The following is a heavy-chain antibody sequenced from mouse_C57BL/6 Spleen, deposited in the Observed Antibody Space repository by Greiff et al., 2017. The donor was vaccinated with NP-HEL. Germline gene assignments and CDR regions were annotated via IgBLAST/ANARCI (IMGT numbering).Heavy chain of an antibody. CDR2: ISSGSSTI. Sequence: EVKLQESGGGLVKPGGSLKLSCAASGFTFSDYGMHWVRQAPEKGLEWVAYISSGSSTIYYADTVKGRFTISRDNAKNTLFLQMTSLRSEDTAMYYCATVRVAYYAMDYWGQGTSVTVSS. V-gene: IGHV5-17*01. J-gene: IGHJ4*01. CDR3: ATVRVAYYAMDY. CDR1: GFTFSDYG. D-gene: IGHD2-14*01.